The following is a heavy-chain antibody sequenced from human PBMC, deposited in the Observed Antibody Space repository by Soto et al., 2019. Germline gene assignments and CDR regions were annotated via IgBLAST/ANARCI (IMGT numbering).Heavy chain of an antibody. V-gene: IGHV4-34*01. CDR3: ARGGDFWSGYRVLGWFDP. D-gene: IGHD3-3*01. CDR1: GGSFSGYY. J-gene: IGHJ5*02. CDR2: INHSGST. Sequence: PSETLSLTCAVYGGSFSGYYWSWIRQPPGKGLEWIGEINHSGSTNYNPSLKSRVTISVDTSKNQFSLKLSSVTAADTAVYYCARGGDFWSGYRVLGWFDPWGQGTLVTVSS.